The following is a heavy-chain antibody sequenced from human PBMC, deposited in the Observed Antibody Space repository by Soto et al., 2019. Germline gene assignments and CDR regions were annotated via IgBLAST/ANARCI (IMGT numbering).Heavy chain of an antibody. CDR1: GGYISGGYYS. V-gene: IGHV4-30-2*01. CDR2: IYNSGST. Sequence: VSLTCAVSGGYISGGYYSWSWIRQPPGKGLEWIGFIYNSGSTYYNSSLKSRVTISVDGSKNHFFLNLTSVTAADTAVYFCARGTPSPLIVRSSRGPWFDPWGQGTLVTVSS. D-gene: IGHD2-15*01. J-gene: IGHJ5*02. CDR3: ARGTPSPLIVRSSRGPWFDP.